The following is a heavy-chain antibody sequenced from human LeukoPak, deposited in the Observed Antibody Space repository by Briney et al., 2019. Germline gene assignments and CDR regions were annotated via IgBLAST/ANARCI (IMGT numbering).Heavy chain of an antibody. CDR1: GFTFDDYG. CDR3: ARTYYDILPGYIPYFDY. V-gene: IGHV3-21*05. CDR2: ITTSSTAI. Sequence: GGSLRLSSAASGFTFDDYGMSWVRQAPGKGLEWVSYITTSSTAIYSADSVRVGFTISRDIAKNFLYLQMTSLRAEDTSVYYCARTYYDILPGYIPYFDYWGQGILVTVSS. D-gene: IGHD3-9*01. J-gene: IGHJ4*02.